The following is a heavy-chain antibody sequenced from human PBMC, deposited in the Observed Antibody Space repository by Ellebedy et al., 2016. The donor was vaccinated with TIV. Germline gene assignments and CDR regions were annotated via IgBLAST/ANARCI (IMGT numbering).Heavy chain of an antibody. CDR2: IYTSGST. J-gene: IGHJ3*02. V-gene: IGHV4-4*07. CDR1: GGSISSYY. D-gene: IGHD6-13*01. Sequence: SETLSLXCTVSGGSISSYYWSWIRQPAGKGLEWIGRIYTSGSTNYNPSLKSRVTMSVDTSKNQFSLKLSSVTAADTAVYYCARNHQQLVQGAFDIWGQGTMVTVSS. CDR3: ARNHQQLVQGAFDI.